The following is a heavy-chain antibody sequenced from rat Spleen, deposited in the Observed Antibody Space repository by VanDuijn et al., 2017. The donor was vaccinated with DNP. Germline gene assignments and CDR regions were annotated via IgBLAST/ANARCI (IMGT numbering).Heavy chain of an antibody. D-gene: IGHD1-11*01. Sequence: EVQLVESGGGLVQPGRSLRLSCAASGFTFSDYYMAWVRQAPTRGLEWVAAISTGGGSTYYPDSVKGRFTISRDNAKNTLQLQMNNLRSEDTATYYCARDAGGPFDYWGQGVMVTVSS. CDR1: GFTFSDYY. J-gene: IGHJ2*01. CDR2: ISTGGGST. V-gene: IGHV5-25*01. CDR3: ARDAGGPFDY.